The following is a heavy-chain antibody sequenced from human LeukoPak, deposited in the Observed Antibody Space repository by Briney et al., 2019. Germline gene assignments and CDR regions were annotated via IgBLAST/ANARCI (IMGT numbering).Heavy chain of an antibody. Sequence: SETLSLTCTVSGDSITSYYWNWIRQPPGKGLEWIGYMYNSGSTNCNPSLKSRVTILVDTSKNQFSLKLTTLTAADTAVYYCARGKGRGMGLDVWGKGTTVTVSS. J-gene: IGHJ6*04. V-gene: IGHV4-59*01. CDR3: ARGKGRGMGLDV. D-gene: IGHD6-13*01. CDR2: MYNSGST. CDR1: GDSITSYY.